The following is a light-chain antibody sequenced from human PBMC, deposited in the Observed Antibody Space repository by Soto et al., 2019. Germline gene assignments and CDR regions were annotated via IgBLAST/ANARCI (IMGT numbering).Light chain of an antibody. Sequence: EIVLTQSPGTLSLSPGEGATLSCRASQSVTGSYLAWYQQKPGQAPRLLIYGASTRATGIPDRFSGSGSGTDFTLTISRLEPEDFAVDCCEQYSSPYTTLGQAP. V-gene: IGKV3-20*01. CDR1: QSVTGSY. CDR3: EQYSSPYTT. J-gene: IGKJ1*01. CDR2: GAS.